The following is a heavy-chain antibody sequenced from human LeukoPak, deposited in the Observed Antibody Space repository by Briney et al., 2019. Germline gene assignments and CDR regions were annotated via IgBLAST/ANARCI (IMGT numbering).Heavy chain of an antibody. J-gene: IGHJ3*02. CDR1: GGSISSYY. V-gene: IGHV4-4*07. D-gene: IGHD3-3*01. Sequence: PSETLSLTCTVSGGSISSYYWSWIRQPAGKGLEWIGSIYYSGSTYYNPSLKSRVTISVDTSKNQFSLKLSSVTAADTAVYYCARRGYDFWSGYYRAFDIWGQGTMVTVSS. CDR2: IYYSGST. CDR3: ARRGYDFWSGYYRAFDI.